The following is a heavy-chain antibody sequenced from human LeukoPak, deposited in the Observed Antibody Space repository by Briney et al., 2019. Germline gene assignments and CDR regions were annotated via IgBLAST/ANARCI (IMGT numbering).Heavy chain of an antibody. Sequence: SETLSLTCAVSGGSISSGGYYWSWIRQPPGKGLEWIGEINHSGSTNYNPSLKSRVTISVDTSKNQFSLKLSSVTAADTAVYYCARGRYSSSLTVYGMDVWGQGTTVTVSS. D-gene: IGHD6-13*01. CDR1: GGSISSGGYY. V-gene: IGHV4-34*01. CDR2: INHSGST. CDR3: ARGRYSSSLTVYGMDV. J-gene: IGHJ6*02.